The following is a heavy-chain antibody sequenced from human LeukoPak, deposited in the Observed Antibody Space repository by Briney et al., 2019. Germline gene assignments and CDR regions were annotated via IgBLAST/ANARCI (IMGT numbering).Heavy chain of an antibody. CDR3: ATTPHYEGGGFDI. V-gene: IGHV4-39*01. Sequence: PSETLSLTCTVSADSISTSNYYWGWIRQPPGKGLEWIGSVYYTGRTYDNPSLKGRVTISLDTSKNQFSLKLNSVTAADTAVYYCATTPHYEGGGFDIWGQGTMVTVSS. CDR1: ADSISTSNYY. CDR2: VYYTGRT. J-gene: IGHJ3*02. D-gene: IGHD3-16*01.